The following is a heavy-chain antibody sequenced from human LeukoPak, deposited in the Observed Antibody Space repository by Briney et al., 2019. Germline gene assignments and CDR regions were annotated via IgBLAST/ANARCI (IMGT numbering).Heavy chain of an antibody. CDR2: MNPNSGNT. CDR1: GYTFTSYD. Sequence: ASVKVSCKASGYTFTSYDINWVRQATGQGLEWMGWMNPNSGNTGYARKFQGRVTMTRNTSISTAYMELSSLRSEDTAVYYCARSAVRGVILVGYWGQGTLVTVSS. J-gene: IGHJ4*02. D-gene: IGHD3-10*01. CDR3: ARSAVRGVILVGY. V-gene: IGHV1-8*01.